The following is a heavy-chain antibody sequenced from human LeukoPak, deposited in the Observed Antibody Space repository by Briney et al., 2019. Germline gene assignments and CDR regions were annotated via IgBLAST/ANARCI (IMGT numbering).Heavy chain of an antibody. CDR2: ISAYNGNT. D-gene: IGHD6-13*01. V-gene: IGHV1-18*01. Sequence: ASVKVSCKASGYTFTSYGINWVRQAPGQGLEWMGWISAYNGNTNYAQKFQGRVTMTRDMSTSTVYMELSSLRSEDTAVYYCARDRDSSSMDVWGKGTTVTVSS. CDR3: ARDRDSSSMDV. J-gene: IGHJ6*04. CDR1: GYTFTSYG.